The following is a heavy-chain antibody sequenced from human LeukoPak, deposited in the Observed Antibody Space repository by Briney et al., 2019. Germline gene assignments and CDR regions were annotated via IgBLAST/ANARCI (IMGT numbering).Heavy chain of an antibody. CDR1: GFSFSSFA. Sequence: QTGGSLRLSCAASGFSFSSFAMHWVRQAPGKGLEWVAVIWYDGSNQYYADSVRGRFTISRDNSKNTLHLQMNSLRAEDTAAYYCVKSGPDFGDLPSEYYFDFWGQGTLVTVSS. V-gene: IGHV3-33*06. J-gene: IGHJ4*02. D-gene: IGHD4-17*01. CDR3: VKSGPDFGDLPSEYYFDF. CDR2: IWYDGSNQ.